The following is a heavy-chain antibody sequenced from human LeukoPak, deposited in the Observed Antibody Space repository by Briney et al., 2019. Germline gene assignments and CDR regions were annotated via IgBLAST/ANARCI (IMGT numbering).Heavy chain of an antibody. CDR2: IIPIFGTS. V-gene: IGHV1-69*13. CDR1: GGTFSSYA. J-gene: IGHJ4*02. D-gene: IGHD3-22*01. Sequence: GASVNVSCKASGGTFSSYAISWVRQAPGQGLEWMGGIIPIFGTSNYVQKFQGRVTIAADEYTSTAYMELSSLRSEDTAVYYCARGPITTRSHFDYWGQGTLVTVSS. CDR3: ARGPITTRSHFDY.